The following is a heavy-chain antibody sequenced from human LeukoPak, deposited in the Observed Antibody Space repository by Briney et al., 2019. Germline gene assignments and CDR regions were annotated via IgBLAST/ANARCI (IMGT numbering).Heavy chain of an antibody. CDR1: GITLSNYG. V-gene: IGHV3-23*01. Sequence: GGSLRLSCAVSGITLSNYGLSWVRQAPGKGLEWVAGLSGSGGGTNYADSVQGRFTISRDNPKNTLYLQMNSLRAEDTAVYFCAKRGVVIRVLLVGFHKEAYYFDSWGQGALVTVSS. CDR3: AKRGVVIRVLLVGFHKEAYYFDS. CDR2: LSGSGGGT. D-gene: IGHD3-10*01. J-gene: IGHJ4*02.